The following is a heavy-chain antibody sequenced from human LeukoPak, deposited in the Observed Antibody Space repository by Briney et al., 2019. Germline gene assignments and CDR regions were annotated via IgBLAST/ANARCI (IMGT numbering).Heavy chain of an antibody. Sequence: GGSLRLSCAASGFTFSSYAMSWVRQAPGKGLEWVSAISGSGATTYYADSVKGRFTISRDNSKKTLYLQMNSLRVEDTAVYYCAADSSSSLSGDYWGQGTLVTVSS. CDR2: ISGSGATT. CDR3: AADSSSSLSGDY. D-gene: IGHD6-13*01. CDR1: GFTFSSYA. J-gene: IGHJ4*02. V-gene: IGHV3-23*01.